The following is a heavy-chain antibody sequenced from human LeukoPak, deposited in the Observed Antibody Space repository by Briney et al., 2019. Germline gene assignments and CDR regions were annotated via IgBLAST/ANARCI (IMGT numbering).Heavy chain of an antibody. J-gene: IGHJ6*03. CDR2: IYASGSS. CDR3: ARCLNTYYYDNSGYSPEHYYMDV. V-gene: IGHV4-4*07. Sequence: SESLSLTCTVSGDSISNYYWSWVRQLAGKGLEWIGRIYASGSSNYNPSLKSRITMSVDTSKNQFSLKLSSVTAADTAVYYCARCLNTYYYDNSGYSPEHYYMDVWGKGTTVIVSS. CDR1: GDSISNYY. D-gene: IGHD3-22*01.